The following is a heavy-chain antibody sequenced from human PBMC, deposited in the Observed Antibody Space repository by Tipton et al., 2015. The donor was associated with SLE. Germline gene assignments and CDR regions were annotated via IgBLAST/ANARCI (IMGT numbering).Heavy chain of an antibody. V-gene: IGHV4-39*07. D-gene: IGHD2-15*01. CDR2: IYYDETT. Sequence: TLSLTCSVAGGSITSNGVHWAWIRQPPGKGLEWIGSIYYDETTYYNPSLRRRLTLSVDTSKDQFSLRLSSVTAADTGVYCCVKSVVVVSPRDYYYYMDVWGKGTTVTVSS. J-gene: IGHJ6*03. CDR3: VKSVVVVSPRDYYYYMDV. CDR1: GGSITSNGVH.